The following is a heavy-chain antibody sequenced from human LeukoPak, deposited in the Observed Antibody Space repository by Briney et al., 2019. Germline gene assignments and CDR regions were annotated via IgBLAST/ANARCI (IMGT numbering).Heavy chain of an antibody. CDR1: GFTFSDYY. D-gene: IGHD4-23*01. CDR2: ISSSGTYT. J-gene: IGHJ4*02. CDR3: ARYPVGSVSGIDC. V-gene: IGHV3-11*03. Sequence: GGSLRLSCAASGFTFSDYYLGWIRQAPGKGLEWVSYISSSGTYTDYADSVKGRFTISRDNAKNSLYLQMSSLRAVDTAVYHCARYPVGSVSGIDCWGQGTLVTVSS.